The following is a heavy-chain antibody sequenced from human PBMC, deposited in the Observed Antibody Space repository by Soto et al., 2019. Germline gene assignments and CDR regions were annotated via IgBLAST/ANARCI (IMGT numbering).Heavy chain of an antibody. V-gene: IGHV4-34*01. Sequence: SETLSLTCAVYGGSFSGYYWSWIRQPPGKGLEWIGEINHSGSTNYNPSLKSRVTISVDTSKNQFSLKLSSVTAADTAVYYCAVRGSGSYYNNNWFDPWGQGTLVTVSS. D-gene: IGHD3-10*01. CDR1: GGSFSGYY. CDR3: AVRGSGSYYNNNWFDP. J-gene: IGHJ5*02. CDR2: INHSGST.